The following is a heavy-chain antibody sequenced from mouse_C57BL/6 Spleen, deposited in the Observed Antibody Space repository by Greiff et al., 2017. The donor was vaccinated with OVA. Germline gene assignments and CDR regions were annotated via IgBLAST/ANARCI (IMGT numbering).Heavy chain of an antibody. CDR2: ISSGSSTI. Sequence: EVQLQQSGGGLVKPGGSLKLSCAASGFTFSDYGMHWVRQAPEKGLEWVAYISSGSSTIYYADTVKGRFTISRDNAKNTLFLQMTSLRSEDTAMYYCATTMGNAMDYWGQGTSVTVSS. D-gene: IGHD2-1*01. CDR1: GFTFSDYG. V-gene: IGHV5-17*01. J-gene: IGHJ4*01. CDR3: ATTMGNAMDY.